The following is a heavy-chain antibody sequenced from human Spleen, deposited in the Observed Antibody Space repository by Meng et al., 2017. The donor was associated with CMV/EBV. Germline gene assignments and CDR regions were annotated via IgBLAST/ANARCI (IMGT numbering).Heavy chain of an antibody. J-gene: IGHJ4*02. Sequence: GESLKISCAASGFTFSSYSMNWVRQAPGKGLEWVSSISSSSSYIYYADSVKGRFTISRDNAKNSLYLQMNSLRAEDTAVYYCARDGRSGSYYAYYFDYWGQGTLVTVSS. V-gene: IGHV3-21*01. CDR3: ARDGRSGSYYAYYFDY. CDR1: GFTFSSYS. D-gene: IGHD1-26*01. CDR2: ISSSSSYI.